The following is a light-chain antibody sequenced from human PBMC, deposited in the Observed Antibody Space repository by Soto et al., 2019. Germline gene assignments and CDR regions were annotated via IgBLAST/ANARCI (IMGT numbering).Light chain of an antibody. V-gene: IGKV2-28*01. CDR3: REALQVPHT. CDR2: LGS. CDR1: QSLLYSNGYNY. Sequence: DIVMTQSPLSLPVTPGEPASISCRSSQSLLYSNGYNYLDWYLQKPGQSPQLLIYLGSNRASGVPDRCSGSGSGTDFTLKISRVEAEDVGVYYCREALQVPHTFGQGTKLEIK. J-gene: IGKJ2*01.